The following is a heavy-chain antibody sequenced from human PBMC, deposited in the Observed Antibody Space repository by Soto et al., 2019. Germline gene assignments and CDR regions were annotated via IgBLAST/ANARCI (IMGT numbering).Heavy chain of an antibody. CDR1: GGSISSGDYY. J-gene: IGHJ6*02. CDR2: IYYSGST. Sequence: QVQLQESGPGLVKPSQTLSLTCSVSGGSISSGDYYWSWIRQHPGKGLEWIGYIYYSGSTYYNPSLQSRVTISVDTSKHQFSLKLSSVPAADTAVYFCARRREYSSSSGGGYGMDVWGQGATVTVSS. D-gene: IGHD6-6*01. V-gene: IGHV4-31*03. CDR3: ARRREYSSSSGGGYGMDV.